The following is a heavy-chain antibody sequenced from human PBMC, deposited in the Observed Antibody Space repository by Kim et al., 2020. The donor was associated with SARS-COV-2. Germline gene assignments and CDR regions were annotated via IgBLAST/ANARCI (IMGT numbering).Heavy chain of an antibody. CDR1: GYTFTSYH. Sequence: ASVKVSCKAPGYTFTSYHMHWVRQAPGQGLEWMGFINASGRSASYPQKFQGRVTITRDTSTSTVYMELSSLRSEDTAVYYCAREGPNTYYFDYWGQGTLVTVSS. D-gene: IGHD3-16*01. V-gene: IGHV1-46*01. CDR3: AREGPNTYYFDY. CDR2: INASGRSA. J-gene: IGHJ4*02.